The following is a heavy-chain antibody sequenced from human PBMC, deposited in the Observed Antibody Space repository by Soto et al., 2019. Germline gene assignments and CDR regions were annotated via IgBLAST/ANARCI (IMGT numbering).Heavy chain of an antibody. CDR1: GEDFSVYK. J-gene: IGHJ4*02. CDR3: ARSYGSSWYMTFDY. Sequence: PLETLFYTSNGFGEDFSVYKWSRIREPPGSGLQWIGEINHSGSTNYNPSLKSRVTISEDTSKNQFSLKLSSVTAADTAVYYCARSYGSSWYMTFDYWGQGTLVTVSS. CDR2: INHSGST. D-gene: IGHD6-13*01. V-gene: IGHV4-34*01.